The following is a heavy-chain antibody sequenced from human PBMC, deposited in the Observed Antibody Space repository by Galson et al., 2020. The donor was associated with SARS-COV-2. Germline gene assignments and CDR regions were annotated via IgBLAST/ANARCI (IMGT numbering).Heavy chain of an antibody. CDR3: ARGDGDGYIPFDY. J-gene: IGHJ4*02. D-gene: IGHD5-12*01. CDR2: IYSGGST. V-gene: IGHV3-53*01. Sequence: GGSLRLSCAASGFTVSSNYMSWVRQAPGKGLEWVSVIYSGGSTYYADSVKGRFTISRDNSKNTLYLQMNSLRAEDTAVYYCARGDGDGYIPFDYWGQGTLVTVSS. CDR1: GFTVSSNY.